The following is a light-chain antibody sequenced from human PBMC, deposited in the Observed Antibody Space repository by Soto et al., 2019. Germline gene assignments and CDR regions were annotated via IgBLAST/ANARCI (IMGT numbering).Light chain of an antibody. CDR2: DTS. CDR1: QSVSSSY. V-gene: IGKV3-20*01. J-gene: IGKJ4*01. CDR3: QQYNSYSPLT. Sequence: EIVLTQSPGTLSLSPGERATLSCRASQSVSSSYLAWLQHKPGQAPRLLIYDTSSRATGIPDRFSGSGSGTDFTLTISSLQPDDFATYYCQQYNSYSPLTFGGGTKVDI.